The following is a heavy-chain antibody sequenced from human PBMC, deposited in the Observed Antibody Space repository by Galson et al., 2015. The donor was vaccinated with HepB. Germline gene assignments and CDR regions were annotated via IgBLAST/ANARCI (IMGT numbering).Heavy chain of an antibody. V-gene: IGHV3-53*01. J-gene: IGHJ3*02. CDR1: GFTVSSNY. CDR2: IYSGGST. D-gene: IGHD4-23*01. CDR3: ARDFGNSAGASDAFGI. Sequence: SLRLSCAASGFTVSSNYMSWVRQAPGKGLEWVSVIYSGGSTYYADSVKGRFTISRDNSKNTLYLQMNSLRAEDTAVYYCARDFGNSAGASDAFGIWGQGTMVTVSS.